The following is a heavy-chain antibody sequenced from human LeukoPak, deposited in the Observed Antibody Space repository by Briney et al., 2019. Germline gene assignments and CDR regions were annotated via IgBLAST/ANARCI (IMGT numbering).Heavy chain of an antibody. V-gene: IGHV3-23*01. D-gene: IGHD2-15*01. CDR1: GGTFSSYA. CDR2: ISGSGGST. Sequence: GASVKVSCKASGGTFSSYAMSWVRQAPGKGLEWASAISGSGGSTYYADSVKGRFTISRDNSKNTLYLQMNSLRAEDTAVYYCAKDSGRYCSGGSCYSLDYWGQGTLVTVSS. CDR3: AKDSGRYCSGGSCYSLDY. J-gene: IGHJ4*02.